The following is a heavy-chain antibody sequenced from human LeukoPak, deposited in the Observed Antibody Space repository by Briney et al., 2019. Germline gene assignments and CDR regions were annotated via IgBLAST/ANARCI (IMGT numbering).Heavy chain of an antibody. Sequence: GGSLRLSCAASGFTFSSSGMHWVRQAPGKGLEWVAVISYDGSNKYYADSVKGRFTISRDNSKNTLYLQMNSLRAEDTAVYYCAKDGEQLVPTYYYYGMDVWGQGTTVTVSS. V-gene: IGHV3-30*18. CDR3: AKDGEQLVPTYYYYGMDV. D-gene: IGHD6-13*01. J-gene: IGHJ6*02. CDR1: GFTFSSSG. CDR2: ISYDGSNK.